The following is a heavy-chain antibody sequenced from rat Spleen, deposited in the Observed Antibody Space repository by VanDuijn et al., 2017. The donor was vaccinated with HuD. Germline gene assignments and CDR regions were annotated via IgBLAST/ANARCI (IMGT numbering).Heavy chain of an antibody. CDR2: ISYDGTAT. CDR1: GLSFSNYD. CDR3: TRLLDS. J-gene: IGHJ2*01. V-gene: IGHV5S23*01. Sequence: EVQLVESGGGLVQPGRSLKLSCAASGLSFSNYDMAWVRQAPTKGLEWVASISYDGTATYYRDSVKGRFTLSRDNAKSTLYLQMGSLRSEDTATYYCTRLLDSWGQGVMVTVSS.